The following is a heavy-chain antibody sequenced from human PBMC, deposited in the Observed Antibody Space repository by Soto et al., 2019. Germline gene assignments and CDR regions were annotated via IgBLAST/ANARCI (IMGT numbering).Heavy chain of an antibody. Sequence: EVPLLESGGGLVQPGGSLRLSCATSGFTFSNYAMTWVRQAPGEGLEWVSTISGGTTYYADSVKGRFTISRDNPKKTLELQMNSLRAEDTAVYYCVKDWSGDKCPCLDVWGQGTTVTVSS. D-gene: IGHD3-3*01. CDR1: GFTFSNYA. J-gene: IGHJ6*02. CDR3: VKDWSGDKCPCLDV. V-gene: IGHV3-23*01. CDR2: ISGGTT.